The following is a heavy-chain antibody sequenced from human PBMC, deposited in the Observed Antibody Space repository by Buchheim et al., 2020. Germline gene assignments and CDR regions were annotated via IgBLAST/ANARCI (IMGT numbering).Heavy chain of an antibody. J-gene: IGHJ4*02. V-gene: IGHV3-72*01. Sequence: EVQLVESGGGLVQPGGSLRLSCAVSGFTFSDHYMDWVRQAPGKGLQWIARIRNKAKGYTTEYAASVKGRFIISRADSKNFLFLQMNSVITDDTAVYYCARGASWSGAWYEDSWGQGTL. D-gene: IGHD6-19*01. CDR2: IRNKAKGYTT. CDR1: GFTFSDHY. CDR3: ARGASWSGAWYEDS.